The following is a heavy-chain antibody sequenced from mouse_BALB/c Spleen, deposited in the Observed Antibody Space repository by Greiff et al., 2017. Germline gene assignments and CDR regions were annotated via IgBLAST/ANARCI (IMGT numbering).Heavy chain of an antibody. J-gene: IGHJ4*01. V-gene: IGHV7-3*02. CDR1: GFTFTDYY. Sequence: EVQVVESGGGLVQPGGSLRLSCATSGFTFTDYYMSWVRQPPGKALEWLGFIRNKANGYTTEYSASVKGRFTISRDNSQSILYLQMNTLRAEDSATYYCARDIRPYAMDYWGQGTSVTVSS. D-gene: IGHD1-2*01. CDR2: IRNKANGYTT. CDR3: ARDIRPYAMDY.